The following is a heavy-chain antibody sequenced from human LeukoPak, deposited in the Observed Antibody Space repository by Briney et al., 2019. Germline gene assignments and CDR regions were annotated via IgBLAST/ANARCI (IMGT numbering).Heavy chain of an antibody. CDR1: GFTFSSYG. CDR3: AKDGTIFGVVLGWFDP. V-gene: IGHV3-30*02. Sequence: QPGGSLRLSCAASGFTFSSYGMHWVRQAPGKGLEWVAFIRYDGSNKYYADSVKGRFTISRDNSKNTLYLQMNSLRAEDTAVYYCAKDGTIFGVVLGWFDPWGQGTLVTVSS. D-gene: IGHD3-3*01. J-gene: IGHJ5*02. CDR2: IRYDGSNK.